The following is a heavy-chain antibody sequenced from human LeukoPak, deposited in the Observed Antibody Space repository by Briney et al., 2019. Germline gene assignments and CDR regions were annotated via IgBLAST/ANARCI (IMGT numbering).Heavy chain of an antibody. V-gene: IGHV3-7*03. D-gene: IGHD7-27*01. CDR3: TRHGAELGISPFDY. CDR2: IKQDGSEK. Sequence: AGGSLRLSCAASGFTFSSYWMSWVRQAPGKGLEWVANIKQDGSEKYYVDSVKGRFTISRDNAKNSLYLQMNSLRAEDTAVYYCTRHGAELGISPFDYWGQGTLVTVSS. CDR1: GFTFSSYW. J-gene: IGHJ4*02.